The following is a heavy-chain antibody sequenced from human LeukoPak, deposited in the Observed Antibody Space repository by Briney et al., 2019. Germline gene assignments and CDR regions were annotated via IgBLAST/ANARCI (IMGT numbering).Heavy chain of an antibody. CDR3: ATNRVGTYDRPFDI. CDR2: IHYTGTT. J-gene: IGHJ3*02. D-gene: IGHD1-26*01. V-gene: IGHV4-59*08. Sequence: SETLSLTCIVSGGSINSHYWSWIRQTPGKGLEWIGDIHYTGTTKYNPSVKSRVTISIDTSKNQFSLELSSVTASDTAVYFCATNRVGTYDRPFDIWGQGTMVTVSS. CDR1: GGSINSHY.